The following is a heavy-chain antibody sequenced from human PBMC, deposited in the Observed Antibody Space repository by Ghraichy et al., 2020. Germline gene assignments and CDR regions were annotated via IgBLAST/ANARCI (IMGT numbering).Heavy chain of an antibody. D-gene: IGHD6-19*01. CDR3: SKEDSIAVAGTEDY. Sequence: LSLTCAASGFTFSSYAMSWVRQAPGKGLEWVSAISGSGGSTYYADSVKGRFTISRDNSKNTLYLQMNSLRAEDTAVYYCSKEDSIAVAGTEDYWGQGTLVTVSS. J-gene: IGHJ4*02. CDR2: ISGSGGST. CDR1: GFTFSSYA. V-gene: IGHV3-23*01.